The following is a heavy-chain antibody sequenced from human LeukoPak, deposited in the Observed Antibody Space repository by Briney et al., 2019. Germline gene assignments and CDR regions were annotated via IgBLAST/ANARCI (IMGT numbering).Heavy chain of an antibody. CDR3: ARSDILTGYYGPLYYFDY. CDR1: GYTFTGYY. Sequence: ASVKVSCKASGYTFTGYYMHWVRQAPGQGLEWMGWINPNSGGTNYAQMFQGRVTMTRDTSISTAYMELSRLRSDDTAVYYCARSDILTGYYGPLYYFDYWGQGTLVTVSS. V-gene: IGHV1-2*02. D-gene: IGHD3-9*01. J-gene: IGHJ4*02. CDR2: INPNSGGT.